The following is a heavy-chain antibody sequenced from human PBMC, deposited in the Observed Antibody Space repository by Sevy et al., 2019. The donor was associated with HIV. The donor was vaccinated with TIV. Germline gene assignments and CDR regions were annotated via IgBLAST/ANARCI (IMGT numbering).Heavy chain of an antibody. Sequence: ASVKVSCKASGGTFSSYAISWVRQAPGQGLEWMGGIIPIFGTANYAQKFQGRVTLTADESTSTAYMELSSLRSEDTAVYYCARGGAAAEDWFDPWGQGTLVTVSS. CDR2: IIPIFGTA. CDR3: ARGGAAAEDWFDP. V-gene: IGHV1-69*13. CDR1: GGTFSSYA. D-gene: IGHD6-13*01. J-gene: IGHJ5*02.